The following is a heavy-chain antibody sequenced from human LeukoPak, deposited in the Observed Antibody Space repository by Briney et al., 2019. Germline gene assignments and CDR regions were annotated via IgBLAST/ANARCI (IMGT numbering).Heavy chain of an antibody. CDR1: GGSFNSYG. D-gene: IGHD3-22*01. CDR2: IIPVFGTT. CDR3: ARALGVVVLGYYFDF. V-gene: IGHV1-69*05. J-gene: IGHJ4*02. Sequence: VASVKVSCKASGGSFNSYGINWVRQAPGQGLEWMGGIIPVFGTTSYAQKFQGRVTITTDESTSTAYMELSSQRSEDTAVYYCARALGVVVLGYYFDFWGQGTLVTVSS.